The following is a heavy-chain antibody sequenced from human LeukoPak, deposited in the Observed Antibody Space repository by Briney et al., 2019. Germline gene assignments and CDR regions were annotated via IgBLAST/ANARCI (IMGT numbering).Heavy chain of an antibody. CDR3: AKDRQGVVATRDAFDI. CDR1: GFNFSIYS. J-gene: IGHJ3*02. V-gene: IGHV3-48*04. Sequence: GGSLRLSCAASGFNFSIYSMNWVRQAPGKGLEWVSYITRSSTTIYYADSVKGRFTISRDNAKNSLYLQMNSLRAEDTALYYCAKDRQGVVATRDAFDIWGQGTMVTVSS. D-gene: IGHD5-12*01. CDR2: ITRSSTTI.